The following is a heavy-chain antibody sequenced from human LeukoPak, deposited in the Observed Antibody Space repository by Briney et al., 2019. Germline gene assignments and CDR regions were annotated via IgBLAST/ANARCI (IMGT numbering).Heavy chain of an antibody. J-gene: IGHJ6*03. CDR3: ARRHSAMVRGVIDYYYMDV. Sequence: AASVKVSCMASGYTFTSYGISWVRQAPGQGLEWMGWISAYNGNTNHAQKLQGRVTMTTDTSTSRGYMELGSLRADDTAVYYCARRHSAMVRGVIDYYYMDVWGKGTTVTVSS. V-gene: IGHV1-18*01. CDR1: GYTFTSYG. CDR2: ISAYNGNT. D-gene: IGHD3-10*01.